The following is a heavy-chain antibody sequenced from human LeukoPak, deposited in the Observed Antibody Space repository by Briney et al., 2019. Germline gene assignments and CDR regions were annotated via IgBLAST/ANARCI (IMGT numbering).Heavy chain of an antibody. Sequence: GGSLRLSCAASGFTVSSNYMSWVRQAPGKGLEWVSVIYSGGSTYYADPVKGRFTISRDNSKNTLYLQMNSLRAEDTAVYYCASSNAYNWNDVLDYWGQGTLVTVSS. CDR1: GFTVSSNY. J-gene: IGHJ4*02. CDR3: ASSNAYNWNDVLDY. CDR2: IYSGGST. D-gene: IGHD1-1*01. V-gene: IGHV3-66*01.